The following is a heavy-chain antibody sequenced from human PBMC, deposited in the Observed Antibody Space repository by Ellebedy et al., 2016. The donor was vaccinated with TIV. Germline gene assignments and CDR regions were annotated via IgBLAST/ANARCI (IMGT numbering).Heavy chain of an antibody. CDR2: IYYSGTT. D-gene: IGHD3-22*01. Sequence: MPSETLSLTCTVSGGSISTSTYYWGRLRQPPGKGLEWIGSIYYSGTTYYNPSLKSRVTISVETSKNQFSLKLSSVTAADTAVYYCARQYNYGTSGYYVDYWGQGTLLTVSS. J-gene: IGHJ4*02. CDR1: GGSISTSTYY. V-gene: IGHV4-39*01. CDR3: ARQYNYGTSGYYVDY.